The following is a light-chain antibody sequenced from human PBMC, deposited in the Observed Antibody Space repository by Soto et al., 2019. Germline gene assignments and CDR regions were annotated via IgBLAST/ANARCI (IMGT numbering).Light chain of an antibody. CDR1: QSILYSSFNGNY. CDR3: QQYYSTPRT. J-gene: IGKJ1*01. CDR2: GAS. V-gene: IGKV4-1*01. Sequence: DIVMTQSPDSLAVSLGERATINCKSSQSILYSSFNGNYLAWFQQKPGQPPKLLITGASTRESGVPDRFSGSGSGTDFTLTISSLQAEDVAVYFCQQYYSTPRTFGQGTKVEIK.